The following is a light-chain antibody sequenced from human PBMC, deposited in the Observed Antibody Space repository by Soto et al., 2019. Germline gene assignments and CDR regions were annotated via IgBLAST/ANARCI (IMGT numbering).Light chain of an antibody. CDR3: QQYYSLPLP. V-gene: IGKV4-1*01. J-gene: IGKJ4*01. CDR1: QSALNSSNNKNY. Sequence: DVVMTQSPDSLAVSLGERATINCKSSQSALNSSNNKNYLAWYQQKPGQPPKLLIYWASIRDSGVPDRFSGSGSGRDLTLSIGSLQAEDVAVYYCQQYYSLPLPFAGGNKVEIK. CDR2: WAS.